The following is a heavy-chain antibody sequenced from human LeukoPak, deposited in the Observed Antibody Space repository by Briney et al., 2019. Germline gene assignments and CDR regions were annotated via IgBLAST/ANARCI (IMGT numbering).Heavy chain of an antibody. V-gene: IGHV3-30-3*01. D-gene: IGHD4-23*01. J-gene: IGHJ4*02. CDR2: ISYDGSNK. CDR3: ARGHKDGGITNDY. Sequence: PGGSLRLSCAASGFTFSSYAMHWVRQAPGKGLEWVAVISYDGSNKYYADSVKGRFTISRDNSKNTLYLQMNSLRAEDTAVYYCARGHKDGGITNDYWGQGTLVTVSS. CDR1: GFTFSSYA.